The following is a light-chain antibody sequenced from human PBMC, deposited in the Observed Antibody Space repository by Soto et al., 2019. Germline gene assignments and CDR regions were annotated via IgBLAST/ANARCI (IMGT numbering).Light chain of an antibody. CDR1: QSVNNNY. CDR3: QQYGSSPFT. V-gene: IGKV3-20*01. Sequence: EIVLTQSPGTLALSPGERATLSCRASQSVNNNYLTWYQQKRGQAPRLRIHGASSRATGIPDRCSGSGSGRDFTLTISRLEPEDFAVYYCQQYGSSPFTFGPGTRVGIK. CDR2: GAS. J-gene: IGKJ3*01.